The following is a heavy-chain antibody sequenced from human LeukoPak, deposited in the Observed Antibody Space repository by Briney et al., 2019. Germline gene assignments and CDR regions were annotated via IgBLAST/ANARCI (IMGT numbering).Heavy chain of an antibody. CDR1: GGSISSGGYS. V-gene: IGHV4-30-2*01. CDR3: ARGSVVVTPFDY. CDR2: IYHSGST. J-gene: IGHJ4*02. Sequence: NSSQTLSLTCAVSGGSISSGGYSWSWIRQPPGKGLEWIGYIYHSGSTYYNSSLKSRVTISVDRSKNQFSLKLSSVTAADTAVYYCARGSVVVTPFDYWGQGTLVTVSS. D-gene: IGHD3-22*01.